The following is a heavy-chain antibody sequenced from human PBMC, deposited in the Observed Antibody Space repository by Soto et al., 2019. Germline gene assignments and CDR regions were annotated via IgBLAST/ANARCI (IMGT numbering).Heavy chain of an antibody. Sequence: SETPSLTCAVHGGSFSGAYWSWTVLRLEKGLEWIGEINHSGSTNYNPSLKSRVTIPVDTSKNQFSLKLSSVTAADTAVYYCARGRATHGCSGYSSYYYMDVWGKGTTVTVS. J-gene: IGHJ6*03. CDR2: INHSGST. D-gene: IGHD5-12*01. CDR1: GGSFSGAY. CDR3: ARGRATHGCSGYSSYYYMDV. V-gene: IGHV4-34*01.